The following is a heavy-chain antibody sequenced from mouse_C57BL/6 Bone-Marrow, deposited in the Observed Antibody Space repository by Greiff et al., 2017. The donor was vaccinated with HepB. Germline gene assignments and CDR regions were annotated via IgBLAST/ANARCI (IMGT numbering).Heavy chain of an antibody. V-gene: IGHV1-63*01. CDR3: ARGTGPYYFDY. CDR2: IYPGGGYT. CDR1: GYTFTNYW. J-gene: IGHJ2*01. D-gene: IGHD4-1*01. Sequence: QVQLQQSGADLVRPGTSVKMSCKASGYTFTNYWIGWAKQRPGHGLEWIGDIYPGGGYTNYNEKFKGKATLTADKSSSTAYMQFSSLTSEDSAIYYCARGTGPYYFDYWGQGTTLTVSS.